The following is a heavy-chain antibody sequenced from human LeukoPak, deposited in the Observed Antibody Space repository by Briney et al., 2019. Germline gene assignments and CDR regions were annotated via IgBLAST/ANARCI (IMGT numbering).Heavy chain of an antibody. D-gene: IGHD1-26*01. Sequence: PGGSLRLSCATSGFTFSDYYMSWIRQAPGKGLEWVSYISSSGSPIYYADSVKGRFTISRDNAKNSLFLQMNNLRVDDTAVYYCVRDYRGGWNDYWGQGTLVTVSS. CDR2: ISSSGSPI. CDR1: GFTFSDYY. V-gene: IGHV3-11*04. J-gene: IGHJ4*02. CDR3: VRDYRGGWNDY.